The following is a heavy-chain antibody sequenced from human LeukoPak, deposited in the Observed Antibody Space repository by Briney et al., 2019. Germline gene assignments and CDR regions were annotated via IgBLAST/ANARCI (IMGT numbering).Heavy chain of an antibody. CDR2: INPSGGST. V-gene: IGHV1-46*01. CDR1: GYTFTSYY. CDR3: ARVDGRPKNFDY. J-gene: IGHJ4*02. Sequence: ASVKVSCKASGYTFTSYYMHWVRQAPGQGLEWMGIINPSGGSTSYAQKFQGRVTMTRDMSTSTVYMELSSLRSDDTAVYYCARVDGRPKNFDYWGQGTLVTVSS.